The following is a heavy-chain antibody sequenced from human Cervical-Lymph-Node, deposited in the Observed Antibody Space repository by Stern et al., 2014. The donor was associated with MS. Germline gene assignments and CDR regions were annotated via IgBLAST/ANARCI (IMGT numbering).Heavy chain of an antibody. D-gene: IGHD6-19*01. J-gene: IGHJ4*02. CDR3: ARGSGWYGTDY. CDR2: IYYSGST. V-gene: IGHV4-39*01. CDR1: GGSISSSSYY. Sequence: QVQLQESGPGLVKPSETLSLTCTVSGGSISSSSYYWGWIRQPPGKGLEWIGSIYYSGSTYYNPSLKSRVTLYVDTSKNQFPRKLSSVTAADTAVYYCARGSGWYGTDYWGQGTLVTVSS.